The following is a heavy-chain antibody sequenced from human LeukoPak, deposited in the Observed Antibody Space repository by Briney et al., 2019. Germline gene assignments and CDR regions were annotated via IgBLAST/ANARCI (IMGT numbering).Heavy chain of an antibody. CDR2: IYYSGST. V-gene: IGHV4-59*08. J-gene: IGHJ3*01. Sequence: SEALSLTCTVSGGSISSYYWSWIRQPPGKGLEWIGYIYYSGSTNYNPSLKSRVTMSIDTSKNQFSLNLTSVTAADTAVYYCARHMSVSYDAFDLWGRGTPVTVSS. D-gene: IGHD3-10*01. CDR1: GGSISSYY. CDR3: ARHMSVSYDAFDL.